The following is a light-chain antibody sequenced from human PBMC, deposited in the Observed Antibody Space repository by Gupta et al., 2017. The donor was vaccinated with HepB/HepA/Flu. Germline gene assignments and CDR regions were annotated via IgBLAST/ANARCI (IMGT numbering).Light chain of an antibody. CDR1: SSNIGSNT. J-gene: IGLJ2*01. Sequence: SVLTQPPSASGPPGQRVTISCSGSSSNIGSNTVNWYHQFPGTAPKLLIHSNNQWPSGVPDRFSGSKSGTSASVAISGLQAEDEADYYCAAGDDGRNALVFGGGTKLTVL. CDR3: AAGDDGRNALV. V-gene: IGLV1-44*01. CDR2: SNN.